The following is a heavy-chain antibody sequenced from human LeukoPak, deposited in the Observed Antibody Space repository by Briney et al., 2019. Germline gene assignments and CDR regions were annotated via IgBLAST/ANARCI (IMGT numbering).Heavy chain of an antibody. J-gene: IGHJ4*02. Sequence: PGRSLRLSCAAPGFTFSSYGMHWVRQAPGKGLEWVAVISNDGSNKYYADSVKGRFTISRDNSKNTLYLQMNSLRAEDTAVYYCAKAGYSSSWYVDYWGQGTLVLVSS. D-gene: IGHD6-13*01. CDR3: AKAGYSSSWYVDY. V-gene: IGHV3-30*18. CDR1: GFTFSSYG. CDR2: ISNDGSNK.